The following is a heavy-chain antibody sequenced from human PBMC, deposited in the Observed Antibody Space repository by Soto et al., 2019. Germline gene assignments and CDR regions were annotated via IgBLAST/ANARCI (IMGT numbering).Heavy chain of an antibody. Sequence: VQLVQSGAELKMPGASVKVSCKTSGYIFSNYGLTWVRQAPGQGLEWMGWISIYVSYSHSSPRFHDRLIMTTDTTTTTAFMELRNLRIDYTAVYFCAKNRSSDWLDSWGQGTLITVSS. CDR2: ISIYVSYS. CDR3: AKNRSSDWLDS. V-gene: IGHV1-18*01. CDR1: GYIFSNYG. D-gene: IGHD6-13*01. J-gene: IGHJ5*01.